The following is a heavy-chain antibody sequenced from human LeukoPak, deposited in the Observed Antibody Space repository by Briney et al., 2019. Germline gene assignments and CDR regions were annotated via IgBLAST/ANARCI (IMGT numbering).Heavy chain of an antibody. Sequence: GGSLRLSCAASGFTFSSYAMSWVRQAPGKGLEWVSAISGSGGSTYYADSVKGRFTISRDNSKNTLYLQMNSLRAEDTAVYYCAKDRHAPGRYCSSTSCFPFDSWGQGTLVTVSS. CDR1: GFTFSSYA. V-gene: IGHV3-23*01. CDR3: AKDRHAPGRYCSSTSCFPFDS. J-gene: IGHJ5*01. CDR2: ISGSGGST. D-gene: IGHD2-2*01.